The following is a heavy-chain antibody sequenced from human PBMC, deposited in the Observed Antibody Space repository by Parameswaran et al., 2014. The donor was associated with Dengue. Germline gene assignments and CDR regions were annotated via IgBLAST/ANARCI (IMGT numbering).Heavy chain of an antibody. Sequence: PGKGLEWIGNIYYTGSAYYTPSLKSRVTISVDTSKNQFSLKLSSVTAADTAVYYCARRREDYYDRVREGFDYWGQGTLVTVSS. V-gene: IGHV4-39*07. CDR2: IYYTGSA. CDR3: ARRREDYYDRVREGFDY. J-gene: IGHJ4*02. D-gene: IGHD3-22*01.